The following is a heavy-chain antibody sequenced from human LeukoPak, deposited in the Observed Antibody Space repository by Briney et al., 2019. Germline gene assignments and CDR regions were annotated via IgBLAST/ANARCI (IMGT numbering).Heavy chain of an antibody. V-gene: IGHV1-8*02. J-gene: IGHJ3*02. Sequence: ASVKVSCKASGYTFTSYGISWVRQAPGQGLKWLGWMNPRDNTGYAQKFQGRVTLTRDKSINTAYMELSSPTSEDTAMYYCARYTEGNGFDIWGQGTMVTVSA. CDR1: GYTFTSYG. CDR2: MNPRDNT. CDR3: ARYTEGNGFDI.